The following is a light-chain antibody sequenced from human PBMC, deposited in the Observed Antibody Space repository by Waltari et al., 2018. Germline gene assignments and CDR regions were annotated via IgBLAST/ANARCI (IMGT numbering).Light chain of an antibody. V-gene: IGKV3-15*01. CDR3: QQYNDWPQT. Sequence: EIVMTQSPATLSVSPGERVTLSYRASQSLSSNLAWYQQKPGQAPRVLIYGASTRATGIPARFSGSGSGTEFTLTISSLQSEDFAVYYCQQYNDWPQTFGQGTKVQIQ. CDR2: GAS. CDR1: QSLSSN. J-gene: IGKJ1*01.